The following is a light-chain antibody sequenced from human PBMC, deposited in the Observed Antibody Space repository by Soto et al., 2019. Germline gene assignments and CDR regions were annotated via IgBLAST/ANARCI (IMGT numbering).Light chain of an antibody. CDR2: AAS. V-gene: IGKV1-39*01. CDR3: QQSYSTPL. J-gene: IGKJ4*01. Sequence: DIQMTQSPSSLSASVGDRVTITCRASQSISSYLNWYQQKPGKAPKLLIYAASSLQSGVPSRFSGSGSETDFTLTISSLRPEDFATYYCQQSYSTPLFGGGTKVDI. CDR1: QSISSY.